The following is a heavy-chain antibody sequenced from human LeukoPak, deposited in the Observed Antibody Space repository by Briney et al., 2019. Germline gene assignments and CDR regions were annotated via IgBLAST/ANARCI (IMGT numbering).Heavy chain of an antibody. D-gene: IGHD3-10*01. J-gene: IGHJ4*02. V-gene: IGHV1-24*01. Sequence: ASVKVSCKVSGYTLTELSMHWVRQAPGKGLEWMGGFDPEDGETIYAQKFQGRVTMTEDTSTDTAYMELSRLRSEDTAVYYCATTNSMVRGVIIVPLDYWGQGTLVTVSS. CDR1: GYTLTELS. CDR2: FDPEDGET. CDR3: ATTNSMVRGVIIVPLDY.